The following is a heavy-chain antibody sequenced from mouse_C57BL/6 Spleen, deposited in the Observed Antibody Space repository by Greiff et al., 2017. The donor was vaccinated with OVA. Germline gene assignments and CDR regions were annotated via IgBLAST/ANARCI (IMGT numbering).Heavy chain of an antibody. CDR3: ARDYYGYDDY. CDR2: IYPGDGDT. CDR1: GYAFSSSW. Sequence: QVQLQQSGPELVKPGASVKISCKASGYAFSSSWMNWVKQRPGKGLEWIGRIYPGDGDTNYNGKFKGKATLTADKSSSTAYMQLSSLTSEDSAVYFCARDYYGYDDYWGQGTTLTVSS. V-gene: IGHV1-82*01. D-gene: IGHD2-2*01. J-gene: IGHJ2*01.